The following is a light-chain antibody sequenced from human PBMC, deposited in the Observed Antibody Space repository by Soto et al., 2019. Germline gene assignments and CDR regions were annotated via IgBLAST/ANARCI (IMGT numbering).Light chain of an antibody. CDR3: HQYISYPYT. Sequence: DIQMTQSPSTLSASVGDRVTITCRASQSISVWLAWYQQRPGRAPKLLIFDVSTLASGVPSRFSGSGSGPEFTLTINNLQADDFATYYCHQYISYPYTFGPGTKVEIE. J-gene: IGKJ2*01. V-gene: IGKV1-5*01. CDR2: DVS. CDR1: QSISVW.